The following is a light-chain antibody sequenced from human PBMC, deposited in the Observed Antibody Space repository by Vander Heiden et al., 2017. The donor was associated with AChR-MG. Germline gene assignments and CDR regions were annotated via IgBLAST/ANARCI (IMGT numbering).Light chain of an antibody. J-gene: IGLJ3*02. CDR3: SSYAGSNNFGV. V-gene: IGLV2-8*01. CDR1: SSDVGGYNY. Sequence: QSALPPPPSASGSPGQSVTIPCPGTSSDVGGYNYVSWYQQHPGKAPKLMIYEVSKRPSGVPDRFSGSKSGNTASLTVSGLQAEDEADYYCSSYAGSNNFGVFGGGTKLTVL. CDR2: EVS.